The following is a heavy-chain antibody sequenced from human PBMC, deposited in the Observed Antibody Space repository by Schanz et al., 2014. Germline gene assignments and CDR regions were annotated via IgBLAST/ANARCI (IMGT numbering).Heavy chain of an antibody. D-gene: IGHD6-6*01. Sequence: QVKLVQSGSELKTPGASVRVSCKASGYSFSDFPINWVRQAPGQGLEWMGWINSNSGDPTYAQGFTGRFVFSLDTSVSTAYLQISSLKAEDTAIYYCAREARCFDSWGQGTLVTVSS. CDR3: AREARCFDS. J-gene: IGHJ5*01. CDR2: INSNSGDP. CDR1: GYSFSDFP. V-gene: IGHV7-4-1*02.